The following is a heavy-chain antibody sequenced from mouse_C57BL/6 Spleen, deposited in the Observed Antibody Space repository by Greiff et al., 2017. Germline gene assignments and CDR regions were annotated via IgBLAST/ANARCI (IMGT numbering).Heavy chain of an antibody. V-gene: IGHV1-26*01. CDR3: ARTGYGNGHYYAMDY. Sequence: EVQLQQSGPELVKPGASVKISCKASGYTFTDYYMNWVTQSHGKSLEWIGDINPNNGGTSYNQKFKGKATLTVDKSSSTAYMELRSLTSEDSAVYYCARTGYGNGHYYAMDYWGQGTSVTVSS. CDR2: INPNNGGT. D-gene: IGHD2-10*02. CDR1: GYTFTDYY. J-gene: IGHJ4*01.